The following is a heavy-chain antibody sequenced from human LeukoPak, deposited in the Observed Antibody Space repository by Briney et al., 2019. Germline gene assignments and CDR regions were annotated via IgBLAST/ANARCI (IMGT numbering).Heavy chain of an antibody. CDR2: IYSTGTT. D-gene: IGHD1-14*01. V-gene: IGHV4-31*03. J-gene: IGHJ5*02. CDR1: GDSISSGGFY. Sequence: SQTLSLICSVSGDSISSGGFYWHWIRQHPEKGLEWIGYIYSTGTTYYNPSLTSRLTVSLDTSKNQFSLKVTSVTAADTAVYFCARDRPDTTSPTTVGRFDPWGQGTLVTVSS. CDR3: ARDRPDTTSPTTVGRFDP.